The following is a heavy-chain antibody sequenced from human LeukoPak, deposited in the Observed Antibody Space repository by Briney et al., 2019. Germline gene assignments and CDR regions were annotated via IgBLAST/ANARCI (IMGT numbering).Heavy chain of an antibody. V-gene: IGHV3-7*01. CDR1: GFIFNDYW. Sequence: GGSLRLSCAASGFIFNDYWMHWVRQAPGKGLEWVANIKEDGSEIYYVDSVKGRFSISRDNAKNSLYLQMNSLRAEDTAVYYCARGVEYYYGMDVWGQGTTVTVSS. J-gene: IGHJ6*02. CDR2: IKEDGSEI. D-gene: IGHD5-24*01. CDR3: ARGVEYYYGMDV.